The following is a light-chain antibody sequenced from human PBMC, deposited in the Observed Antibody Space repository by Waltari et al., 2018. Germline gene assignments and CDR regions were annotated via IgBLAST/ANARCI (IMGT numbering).Light chain of an antibody. V-gene: IGLV1-36*01. CDR2: YDG. CDR3: AAWDASLSSWL. Sequence: QSVLTQPPSVSGAPRQRVTISCSGSSSNIGHNSVNWYQQLPGKPPKLLIYYDGLLSSGVSDRFSVAKSGTSASLAIAGLQSEDEAHYYCAAWDASLSSWLFGGGTKLTVL. J-gene: IGLJ3*02. CDR1: SSNIGHNS.